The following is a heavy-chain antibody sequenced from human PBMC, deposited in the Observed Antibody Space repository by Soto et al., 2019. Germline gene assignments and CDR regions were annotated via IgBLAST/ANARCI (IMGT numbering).Heavy chain of an antibody. V-gene: IGHV3-23*01. Sequence: EVQLLESGGGLVQPGGSLRLSCAASGFTFSSYAMSWVRQAPGKGLEWVSAISGSGGSTFYADSMKGRFPISRDNSKNTLYLQMNNLRAEDTAVYYCANGRSYLDIVTVPAARSSPDYWGQGTLVTVSS. CDR1: GFTFSSYA. D-gene: IGHD2-2*03. CDR3: ANGRSYLDIVTVPAARSSPDY. CDR2: ISGSGGST. J-gene: IGHJ4*02.